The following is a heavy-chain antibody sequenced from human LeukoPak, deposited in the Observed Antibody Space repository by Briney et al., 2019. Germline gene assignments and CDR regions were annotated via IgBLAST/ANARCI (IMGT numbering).Heavy chain of an antibody. CDR1: GYSISSGYY. Sequence: PSETLSLTCTVSGYSISSGYYWGWIRQSPGKGLEWIGNVYHSGSTYYNPSLKSRVTISVDTSKNQFSLELSSVTAADTAVYYCARVPGDYYVDYWGQGTLVTVSS. J-gene: IGHJ4*02. D-gene: IGHD3-10*02. V-gene: IGHV4-38-2*02. CDR2: VYHSGST. CDR3: ARVPGDYYVDY.